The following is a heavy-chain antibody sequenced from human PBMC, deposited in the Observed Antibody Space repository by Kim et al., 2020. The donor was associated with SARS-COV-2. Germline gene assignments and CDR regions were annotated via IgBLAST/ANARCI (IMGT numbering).Heavy chain of an antibody. Sequence: NPSLKSRVTISVHTSKNQFSLKLRSVTAADTAVYYCARRGEQWLISAFDIWGQGTMVTVSS. D-gene: IGHD6-19*01. J-gene: IGHJ3*02. CDR3: ARRGEQWLISAFDI. V-gene: IGHV4-39*01.